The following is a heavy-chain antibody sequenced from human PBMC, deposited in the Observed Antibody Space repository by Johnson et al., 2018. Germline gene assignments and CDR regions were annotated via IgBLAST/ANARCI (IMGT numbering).Heavy chain of an antibody. D-gene: IGHD1-14*01. V-gene: IGHV3-15*07. J-gene: IGHJ4*02. CDR3: TTNKREPIINYFDD. Sequence: VQLVQSGGGLVKPGGSLRLSCAASGFSFINAWMYWVRQAPGKGLEWVGRIKSKTEGGTTDYVAPVRGRFTIARDDSKNTLFLQMNSLQTEDTAVYYCTTNKREPIINYFDDWGPGTLGTVSS. CDR1: GFSFINAW. CDR2: IKSKTEGGTT.